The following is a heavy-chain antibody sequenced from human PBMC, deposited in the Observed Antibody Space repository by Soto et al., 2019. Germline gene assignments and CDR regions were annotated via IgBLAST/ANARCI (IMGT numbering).Heavy chain of an antibody. D-gene: IGHD6-19*01. J-gene: IGHJ4*02. CDR1: GFNFSDHY. CDR2: ISGSSRYT. Sequence: GSLRLSCAASGFNFSDHYMNWIRQAPGKGLEWVSYISGSSRYTNFADSVKGRFTISRDNAKNSLYLQMNSLRAEDTAVYYCARHTSGWHYYDYWGQGTLVTVSS. CDR3: ARHTSGWHYYDY. V-gene: IGHV3-11*06.